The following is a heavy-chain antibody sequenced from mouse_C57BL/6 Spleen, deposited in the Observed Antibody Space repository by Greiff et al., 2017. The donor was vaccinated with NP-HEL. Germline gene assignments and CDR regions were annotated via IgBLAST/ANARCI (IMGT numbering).Heavy chain of an antibody. CDR1: GFSLTSYA. V-gene: IGHV2-9-1*01. Sequence: VKLVESGPGLVAPSQSLSITCTVSGFSLTSYAISWVRQPPGKGLEWLGVIWTGGGTNYNSALKSRLSISKDNSKSQVFLKMNSLQTDDTARYYCARGGNYVRGYYAMDYWGQGTSVTVSS. J-gene: IGHJ4*01. D-gene: IGHD2-1*01. CDR2: IWTGGGT. CDR3: ARGGNYVRGYYAMDY.